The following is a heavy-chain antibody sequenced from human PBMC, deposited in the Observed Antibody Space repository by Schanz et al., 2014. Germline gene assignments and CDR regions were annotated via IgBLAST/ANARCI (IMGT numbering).Heavy chain of an antibody. CDR2: INSVGSNT. CDR3: AKAADWPVTRFDP. CDR1: GFTFSSHW. J-gene: IGHJ5*02. V-gene: IGHV3-74*01. D-gene: IGHD3-9*01. Sequence: EVQLVQSGGGLVQPGGSLRLSCAASGFTFSSHWMHWVRQDPGKGLVWVARINSVGSNTDYADSVTGRFTISRDSSKNTLYLQMSSLRADDTAVYYCAKAADWPVTRFDPWGQGTLVTVSS.